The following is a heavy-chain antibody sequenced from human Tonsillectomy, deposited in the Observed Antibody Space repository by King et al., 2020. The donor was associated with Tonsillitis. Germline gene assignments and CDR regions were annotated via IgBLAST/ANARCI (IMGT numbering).Heavy chain of an antibody. D-gene: IGHD3-10*01. CDR2: IYYSGST. CDR3: AREVRNYYGSGSYGMDV. CDR1: GGSISSGDYY. V-gene: IGHV4-30-4*01. Sequence: QLQESGPGLVKPSQTLSLTCTVSGGSISSGDYYWSWNRQPPGKGLEWVGYIYYSGSTYYNPSLKSRVTISVDTSKNQFSLKLSSVTAADTAVYYCAREVRNYYGSGSYGMDVWGQGTTVTVSS. J-gene: IGHJ6*02.